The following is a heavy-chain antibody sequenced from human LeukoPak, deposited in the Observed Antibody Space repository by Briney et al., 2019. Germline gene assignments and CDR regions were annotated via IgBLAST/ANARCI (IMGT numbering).Heavy chain of an antibody. CDR3: ARLTNFDWSISPFDY. Sequence: GGSLRLSCAASEFAFSRYYMNWIRQAPGKELEWVAYISIGGHTIYYADSVKGRFTISRDNAKNSLYLQMNSLRAEDTAVYYCARLTNFDWSISPFDYWGQGTLVTVSS. V-gene: IGHV3-11*04. CDR2: ISIGGHTI. CDR1: EFAFSRYY. J-gene: IGHJ4*02. D-gene: IGHD3-9*01.